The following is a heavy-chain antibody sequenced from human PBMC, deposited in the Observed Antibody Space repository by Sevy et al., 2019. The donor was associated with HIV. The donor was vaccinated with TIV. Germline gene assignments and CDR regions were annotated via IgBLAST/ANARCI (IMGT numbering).Heavy chain of an antibody. CDR3: ARKYDSSGYFDY. Sequence: GGSPRLSCAASGFTFSNYVMNWVRQAPGKGLEWVSGISGSGGSGDKTNYADSVKGRFTISRDDSKNSLYLQLNSLRAEDTAIYYCARKYDSSGYFDYWGQGTLVTVSS. V-gene: IGHV3-23*01. CDR2: ISGSGGSGDKT. J-gene: IGHJ4*02. D-gene: IGHD3-22*01. CDR1: GFTFSNYV.